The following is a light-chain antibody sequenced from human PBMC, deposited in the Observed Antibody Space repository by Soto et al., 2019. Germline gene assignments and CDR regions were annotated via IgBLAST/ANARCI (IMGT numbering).Light chain of an antibody. CDR1: QGISNY. J-gene: IGKJ5*01. Sequence: DIQMTQSPSSLSAFVGDRVTITCRASQGISNYLAWYQQKPGRVPRLLIYDASKRATGIPARFSGSGSGTDFTLTISSLEPEDFAVYYCQQRSNWPPSTFGQGTRLEIK. CDR3: QQRSNWPPST. CDR2: DAS. V-gene: IGKV1-27*01.